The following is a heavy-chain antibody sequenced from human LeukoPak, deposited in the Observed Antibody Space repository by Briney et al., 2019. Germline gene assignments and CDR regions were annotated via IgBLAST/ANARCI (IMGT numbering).Heavy chain of an antibody. V-gene: IGHV3-23*01. Sequence: GGSLRLSCAASGFTFSSYAMSWVRQAPGKGLEWVSAISGSGGSTYYADSVKGRFTISRDNSKNTLYLQMNSLRAEDTAVYYCAKDRGGIYYDSSGYYYFDYWGQGTLVTVSS. J-gene: IGHJ4*02. CDR1: GFTFSSYA. CDR3: AKDRGGIYYDSSGYYYFDY. D-gene: IGHD3-22*01. CDR2: ISGSGGST.